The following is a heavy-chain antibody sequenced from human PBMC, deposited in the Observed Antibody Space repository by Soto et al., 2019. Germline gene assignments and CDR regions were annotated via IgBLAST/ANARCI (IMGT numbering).Heavy chain of an antibody. CDR3: ARDSSSWYDYYYGMDV. CDR2: ISAYNGNT. D-gene: IGHD6-13*01. J-gene: IGHJ6*02. CDR1: GYPFTRYG. Sequence: QVKLVQSGAEVKKPGASVKVSCKASGYPFTRYGISWVRQAPGQGLEWMGWISAYNGNTNYAQKLQGRVTMTTDTSTSTAYMELRSLRSDDTAVYYCARDSSSWYDYYYGMDVWGQGTTVTVSS. V-gene: IGHV1-18*01.